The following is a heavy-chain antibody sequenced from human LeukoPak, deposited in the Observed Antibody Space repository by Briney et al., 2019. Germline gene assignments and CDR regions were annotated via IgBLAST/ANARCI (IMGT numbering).Heavy chain of an antibody. CDR3: ARATTTGWYADY. J-gene: IGHJ4*02. CDR2: IYYSGSP. V-gene: IGHV4-59*01. D-gene: IGHD6-19*01. CDR1: GGTISSYY. Sequence: SETLSLTCTVSGGTISSYYWSWIRQPPGKGLEWIGYIYYSGSPNYNPSLYSRVTISVDTSKNQFSLILSSVTAADTAVYHCARATTTGWYADYWGQGTLVTVSS.